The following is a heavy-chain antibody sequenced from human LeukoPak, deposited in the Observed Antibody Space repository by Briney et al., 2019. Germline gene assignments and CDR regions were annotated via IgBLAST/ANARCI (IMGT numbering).Heavy chain of an antibody. D-gene: IGHD5-12*01. CDR2: MYYSGST. CDR1: GGSVSSGSYY. V-gene: IGHV4-61*01. CDR3: ASSVATVYFDY. J-gene: IGHJ4*02. Sequence: SETLSLTCTVSGGSVSSGSYYWSWIRQPPGKGLEWIGYMYYSGSTNYNPSLKSRVTISVDTSKHQFSLKLSSVTAADTAVYYCASSVATVYFDYWGQGTLVTVSS.